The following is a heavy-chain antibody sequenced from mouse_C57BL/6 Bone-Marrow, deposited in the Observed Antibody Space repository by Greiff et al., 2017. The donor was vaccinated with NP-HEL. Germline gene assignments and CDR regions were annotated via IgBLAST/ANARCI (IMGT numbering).Heavy chain of an antibody. D-gene: IGHD1-1*01. Sequence: EVQLVESGGGLVKPGGSLKLSCAASGFTFSSYTMSWVRQTPEKRLEWVATISGGGGNTYYPDSVKGRFTISRDNAKNTLYLQMSSLRSEDTSLYYCARQGGLLHWYFDVWGTGTTVTVSS. J-gene: IGHJ1*03. CDR1: GFTFSSYT. CDR2: ISGGGGNT. CDR3: ARQGGLLHWYFDV. V-gene: IGHV5-9*01.